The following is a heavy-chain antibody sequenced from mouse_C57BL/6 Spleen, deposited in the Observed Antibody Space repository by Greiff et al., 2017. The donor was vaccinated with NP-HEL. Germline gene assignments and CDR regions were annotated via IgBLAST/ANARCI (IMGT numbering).Heavy chain of an antibody. CDR3: AYDGYFWFAY. D-gene: IGHD2-3*01. CDR1: GYAFSSSW. J-gene: IGHJ3*01. CDR2: IYPGDGDT. Sequence: VQRVESGPELVKPGASVKISCKASGYAFSSSWMNWVKQRPGKGLEWIGRIYPGDGDTNYNGKFKGKATLTADKSSSTAYMQLSSLTSEDSAVYFCAYDGYFWFAYWGQGTLVTVSA. V-gene: IGHV1-82*01.